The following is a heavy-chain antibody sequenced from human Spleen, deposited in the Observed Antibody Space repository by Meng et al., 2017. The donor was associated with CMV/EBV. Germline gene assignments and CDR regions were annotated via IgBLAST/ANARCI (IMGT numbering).Heavy chain of an antibody. Sequence: SETLSLTCAVYGGSFSGYYWSWIRQPPGKGLEWIGEINHSGSTNYNPSLKSRVTISVDTSKNQFSLKLSSVTAADTAVYYCASLKERGESVVVSAAMGWGQGTLVTVSS. CDR2: INHSGST. V-gene: IGHV4-34*01. J-gene: IGHJ4*02. CDR3: ASLKERGESVVVSAAMG. CDR1: GGSFSGYY. D-gene: IGHD2-2*01.